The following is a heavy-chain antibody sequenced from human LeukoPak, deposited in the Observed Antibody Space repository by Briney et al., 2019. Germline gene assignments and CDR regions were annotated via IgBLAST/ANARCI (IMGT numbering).Heavy chain of an antibody. Sequence: SETLSLTCTVSGDSINSANYYSGWLRQPPGKGLEWIGSVYYSGSTYNNPSLKSRVTISVDTSNNQISLELTSVTAPDTAVYYCARHSSGWYSFDYWGQGTLVTVSS. CDR1: GDSINSANYY. V-gene: IGHV4-39*01. CDR2: VYYSGST. D-gene: IGHD6-19*01. CDR3: ARHSSGWYSFDY. J-gene: IGHJ4*02.